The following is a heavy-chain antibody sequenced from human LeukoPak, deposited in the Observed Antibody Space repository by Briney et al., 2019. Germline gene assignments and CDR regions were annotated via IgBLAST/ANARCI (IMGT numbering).Heavy chain of an antibody. CDR1: GGSISSYY. Sequence: PSETLSLTCTVSGGSISSYYWSWIRQPPGKGLEWIGYIYYSGSTNYNPSLKSRVTISVDTSKNQFSLKLSSVTAADTAVYYCARQEGSQAWLKFIGDWGQGTQVTVSS. V-gene: IGHV4-59*08. CDR2: IYYSGST. CDR3: ARQEGSQAWLKFIGD. D-gene: IGHD5-24*01. J-gene: IGHJ4*02.